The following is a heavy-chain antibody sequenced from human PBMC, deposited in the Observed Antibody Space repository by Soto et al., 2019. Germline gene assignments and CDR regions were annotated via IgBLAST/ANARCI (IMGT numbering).Heavy chain of an antibody. J-gene: IGHJ5*02. D-gene: IGHD6-19*01. CDR3: ARSPEGYSSGWTERENWFDP. CDR1: GGSISSYY. CDR2: IYYSGST. Sequence: SETLSLTCTVSGGSISSYYWSWIRQPPGKGLEWIGYIYYSGSTNYNPSLKSRVTISVDTSKNQFSLKLSSVTAADTAVYYCARSPEGYSSGWTERENWFDPWGQGTLVTVSS. V-gene: IGHV4-59*01.